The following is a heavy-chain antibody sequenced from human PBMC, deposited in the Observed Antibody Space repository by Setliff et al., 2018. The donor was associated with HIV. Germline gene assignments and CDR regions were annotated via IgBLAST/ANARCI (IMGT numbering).Heavy chain of an antibody. CDR2: IYYSGST. J-gene: IGHJ4*02. Sequence: SETLSLTCTVSGGSVSSPGYYWGWIRQPPGKGLEWIGYIYYSGSTNYYPSLKSRVTISVATSKNQFSLKLNSVTTADTAVYYCATYAGNGGGKGYWGQGTLVTVSS. CDR1: GGSVSSPGYY. CDR3: ATYAGNGGGKGY. D-gene: IGHD2-21*01. V-gene: IGHV4-61*08.